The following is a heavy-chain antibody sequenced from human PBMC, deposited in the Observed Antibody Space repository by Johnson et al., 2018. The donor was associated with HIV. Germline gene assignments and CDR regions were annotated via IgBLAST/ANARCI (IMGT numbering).Heavy chain of an antibody. CDR1: GFTFSSYA. Sequence: VLLVESGGGLVQPGGSLRLSCAASGFTFSSYAMSWVRQAPGKGLEWVSALSGSGASTYYADSLKGRCTISRDNSKNTLYLQMNRLRAEDTALYYCAKDIYGYDAFDIWGQGTMVTVSS. CDR2: LSGSGAST. D-gene: IGHD5-24*01. J-gene: IGHJ3*02. CDR3: AKDIYGYDAFDI. V-gene: IGHV3-23*04.